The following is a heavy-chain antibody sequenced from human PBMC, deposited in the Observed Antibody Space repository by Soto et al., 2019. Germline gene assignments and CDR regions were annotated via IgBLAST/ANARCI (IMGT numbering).Heavy chain of an antibody. CDR2: IFHSGST. CDR3: ARVYSGSYSDS. D-gene: IGHD1-26*01. CDR1: GGSMRSNNR. Sequence: QVQLQDSGPGLVKPSGTLSLTCAVSGGSMRSNNRWSWVRQPPGKGLEWIGEIFHSGSTNYNPSLKTRVTIPVDTSKNQFSLKLSSVTAADTAVYYCARVYSGSYSDSWGQGTLVTVSS. J-gene: IGHJ4*02. V-gene: IGHV4-4*02.